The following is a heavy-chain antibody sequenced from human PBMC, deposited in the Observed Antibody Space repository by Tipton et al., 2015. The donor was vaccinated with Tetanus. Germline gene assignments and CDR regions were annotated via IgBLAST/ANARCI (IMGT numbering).Heavy chain of an antibody. CDR1: GGSISSSNW. Sequence: TLSLTCAVSGGSISSSNWWSWVRQPPGKGLEWIGEIYHSGSTNYNPSLKSRVTISVDTSKNQFSLKLNSVTAADTAVYYCARDQARGARGWNYFDYWGQGTLVTVSS. CDR3: ARDQARGARGWNYFDY. V-gene: IGHV4-4*02. D-gene: IGHD1-26*01. CDR2: IYHSGST. J-gene: IGHJ4*02.